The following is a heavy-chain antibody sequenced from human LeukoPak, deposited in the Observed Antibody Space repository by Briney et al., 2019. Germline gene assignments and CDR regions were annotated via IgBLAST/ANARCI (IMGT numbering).Heavy chain of an antibody. CDR3: AKDRVLYGLGSPFDY. CDR2: ISGSGGST. Sequence: AGGSLRLSCAASGFTFSSYAMSWVRQAPGKGLEWVSAISGSGGSTYYADSVKGRFTISRDNSKNTLYLQMNSLRAEDTAVYYCAKDRVLYGLGSPFDYWGQGTLVTVSS. D-gene: IGHD3-10*01. CDR1: GFTFSSYA. J-gene: IGHJ4*02. V-gene: IGHV3-23*01.